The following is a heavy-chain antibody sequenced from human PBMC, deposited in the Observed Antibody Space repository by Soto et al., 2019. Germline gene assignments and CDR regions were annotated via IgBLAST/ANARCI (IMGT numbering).Heavy chain of an antibody. CDR3: AREGSLYDDYVSKCADY. CDR1: GFTFSSYS. Sequence: GGSLRLSCAASGFTFSSYSMIWVRQAPGKGLEWVSSISTSSTYIYYADSVKGRFTISRDNAKNSLFLQMDSLRAEDTAVYYCAREGSLYDDYVSKCADYWGQGTRVTVSS. D-gene: IGHD4-17*01. J-gene: IGHJ4*02. CDR2: ISTSSTYI. V-gene: IGHV3-21*01.